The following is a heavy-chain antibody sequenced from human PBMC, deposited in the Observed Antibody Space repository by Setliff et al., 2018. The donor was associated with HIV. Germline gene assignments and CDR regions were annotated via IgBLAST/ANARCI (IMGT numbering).Heavy chain of an antibody. J-gene: IGHJ4*02. V-gene: IGHV3-23*01. D-gene: IGHD1-1*01. CDR2: VSPGGGTT. Sequence: PGGSLRLSCVASEFTFSNYAMTWVRQAPGKGLEWVSSVSPGGGTTYYADSVKGRFTISRDNSKNTLYLQMNSLRAEDTAVYYCARDMWNRRMFYFDSWGQGTLVTVSS. CDR1: EFTFSNYA. CDR3: ARDMWNRRMFYFDS.